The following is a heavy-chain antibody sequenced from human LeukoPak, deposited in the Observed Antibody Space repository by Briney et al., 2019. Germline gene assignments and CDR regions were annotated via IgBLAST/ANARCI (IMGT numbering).Heavy chain of an antibody. CDR2: ISHDGSNK. J-gene: IGHJ4*02. Sequence: PGGSLRLSCAASGFTFSSYGMRWVRQAPGKGLEWVAVISHDGSNKYYADSVKGRFTISRDNSKNRLYLQMNSLRAEDTAVYYCVRRKRWISHFDFWGKGTLVTVYS. CDR3: VRRKRWISHFDF. V-gene: IGHV3-30*03. CDR1: GFTFSSYG. D-gene: IGHD5-24*01.